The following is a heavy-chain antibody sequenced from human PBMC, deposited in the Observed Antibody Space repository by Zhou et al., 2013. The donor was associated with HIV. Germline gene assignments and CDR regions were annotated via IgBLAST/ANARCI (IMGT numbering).Heavy chain of an antibody. Sequence: QGQLVQSGVEVKKPGASVKVSCKATGYTFSSYGISWVRQAPGQGPEWMGWISVQNGNTNYAQKFQGRVAMTTETSTSTAYMELRSLTSDDTAVYFCARSGQQLLATYYYYYMDVWARTTVFVS. CDR1: GYTFSSYG. CDR2: ISVQNGNT. CDR3: ARSGQQLLATYYYYYMDV. J-gene: IGHJ6*01. D-gene: IGHD3-16*01. V-gene: IGHV1-18*01.